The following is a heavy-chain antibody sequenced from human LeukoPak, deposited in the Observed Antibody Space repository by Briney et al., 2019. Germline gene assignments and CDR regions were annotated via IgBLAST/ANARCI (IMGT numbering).Heavy chain of an antibody. D-gene: IGHD1-26*01. CDR2: MNSDGSST. CDR1: GFTFSSYW. CDR3: ARGTSRPVGNFDL. V-gene: IGHV3-74*01. J-gene: IGHJ2*01. Sequence: GGSLRLSCAASGFTFSSYWMHWVRQAPGKGLVWVARMNSDGSSTNYADSVKGRFTISRDNAKNTLYLQMNSLRVEDTAVYYCARGTSRPVGNFDLWGRGTLVTGSS.